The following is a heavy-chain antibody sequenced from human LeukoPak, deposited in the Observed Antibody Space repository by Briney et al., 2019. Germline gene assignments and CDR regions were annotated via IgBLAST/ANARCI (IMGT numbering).Heavy chain of an antibody. J-gene: IGHJ6*02. D-gene: IGHD3-22*01. CDR2: IIPIFSTA. V-gene: IGHV1-69*13. Sequence: ASVKVSCKASGGTFSSYAISWVRQAPGQGLEWMGGIIPIFSTANYAQKFQGRVTITADESTSTAYMELSSLRSEDMAVYYCRKGSSGYGSDYYYGMDVWGQGTTVTVSS. CDR3: RKGSSGYGSDYYYGMDV. CDR1: GGTFSSYA.